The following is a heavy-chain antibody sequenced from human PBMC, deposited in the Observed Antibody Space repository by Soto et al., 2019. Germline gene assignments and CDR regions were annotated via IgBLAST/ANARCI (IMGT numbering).Heavy chain of an antibody. CDR3: ARRSGSSNYFDY. CDR2: IYWDDDE. CDR1: GFSLSTTGLS. D-gene: IGHD1-26*01. Sequence: GPGPTLVNPTHALTLTCTFSGFSLSTTGLSLFFIRQPPGKALEWLALIYWDDDERYNTSLRSRLTITKDTSKNQVVLTVTNMDPVDTATYYCARRSGSSNYFDYWGQGTLVTVSS. J-gene: IGHJ4*02. V-gene: IGHV2-5*02.